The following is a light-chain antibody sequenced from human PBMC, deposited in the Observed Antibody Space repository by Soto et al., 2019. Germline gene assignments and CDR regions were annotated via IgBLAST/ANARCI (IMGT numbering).Light chain of an antibody. CDR3: CSYAGTYSYV. V-gene: IGLV2-11*01. CDR1: DSNIGFYNF. J-gene: IGLJ1*01. CDR2: DVN. Sequence: QSVLTQPRSVSGSPGQSVTISCTGTDSNIGFYNFVSWYQQHPDKAPHLVIYDVNKRPSGVPDRFSGSKSGNTASLTISGLQADDEADYYCCSYAGTYSYVFGIGTKV.